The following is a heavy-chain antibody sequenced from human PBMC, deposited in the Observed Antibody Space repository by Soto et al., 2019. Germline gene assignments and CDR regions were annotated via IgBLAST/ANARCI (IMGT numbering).Heavy chain of an antibody. CDR1: EGTFNSYA. V-gene: IGHV1-69*01. D-gene: IGHD6-13*01. CDR3: TSGASRWYPYFVDS. J-gene: IGHJ5*01. CDR2: IIPYYNTL. Sequence: QAQVVQSGAEVRKPGSSVTLSCKASEGTFNSYAIAWVRQAPGQGLEWMGGIIPYYNTLNYAQKLQDRVTITADDSTNTVSMELSSLRSDDTAVYFCTSGASRWYPYFVDSWAQGTLVTGSS.